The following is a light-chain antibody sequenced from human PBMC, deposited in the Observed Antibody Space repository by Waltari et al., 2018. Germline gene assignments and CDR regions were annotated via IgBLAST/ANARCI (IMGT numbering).Light chain of an antibody. CDR1: QNVNYY. CDR3: QQYNEWPRT. V-gene: IGKV3-15*01. Sequence: EVVLTQSPATLSVSPGERATLSCRASQNVNYYLAWYQQEDGQAPRLLIYGASTRANGIPDRFSGSGSGTEFTLSISSLQSEDFAIYYCQQYNEWPRTFGQGTRVEI. CDR2: GAS. J-gene: IGKJ1*01.